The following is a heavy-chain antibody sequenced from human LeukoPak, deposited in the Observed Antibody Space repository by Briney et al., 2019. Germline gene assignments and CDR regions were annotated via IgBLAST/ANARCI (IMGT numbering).Heavy chain of an antibody. CDR1: GYTFTDFY. D-gene: IGHD3-10*01. CDR2: INPNGGGT. V-gene: IGHV1-2*02. CDR3: ARGSASGSRCPFDY. J-gene: IGHJ4*02. Sequence: GASVKVSCKSSGYTFTDFYIHWVRQAPGQGLEWMGWINPNGGGTNYAQKFQGSVTMTRDTSISTAYMELSSLTSDDTAVYSCARGSASGSRCPFDYWGQGTLVTVSS.